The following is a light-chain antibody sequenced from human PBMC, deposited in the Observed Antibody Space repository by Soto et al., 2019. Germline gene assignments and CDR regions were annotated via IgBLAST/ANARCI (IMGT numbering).Light chain of an antibody. CDR2: GAS. CDR1: QSVSSS. V-gene: IGKV3-15*01. Sequence: EIVMTQSPATLSASPGERVALSCRASQSVSSSLAWYQKKPGQPLRLLIYGASTRATGIPARFSGSGSGTEFTLTISSLQSEDFAVYYCQQYKDWPPWTFGQGTKVDI. CDR3: QQYKDWPPWT. J-gene: IGKJ1*01.